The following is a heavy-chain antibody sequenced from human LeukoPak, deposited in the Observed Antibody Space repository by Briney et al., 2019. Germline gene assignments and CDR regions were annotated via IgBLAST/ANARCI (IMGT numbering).Heavy chain of an antibody. CDR3: ARRYYYDSGGYYYHFDY. J-gene: IGHJ4*02. CDR1: GGSISSSSHY. V-gene: IGHV4-39*01. Sequence: SETLSLICTVSGGSISSSSHYWGWIRQPPGKGLEWIGTINYSGSTYYNPSLKSRVTISVDTSKNQFSLKLSSVTAADTAVYYCARRYYYDSGGYYYHFDYWGQGTLVTVSS. D-gene: IGHD3-22*01. CDR2: INYSGST.